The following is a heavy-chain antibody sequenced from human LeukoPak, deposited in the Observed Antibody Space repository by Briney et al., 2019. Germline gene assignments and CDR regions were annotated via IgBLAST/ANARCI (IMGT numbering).Heavy chain of an antibody. J-gene: IGHJ4*02. CDR1: GFTVSSYA. D-gene: IGHD3-10*01. CDR2: LSGGGGST. V-gene: IGHV3-23*01. Sequence: AGGSLRRSCAASGFTVSSYARSWVRQAPGKGLEWVLALSGGGGSTSYADSVEGGFTLSRNNSRTTLYQQMNSRRAEDTAVYYCATPLEPLVRGVTSDYWGQGTLVTVSS. CDR3: ATPLEPLVRGVTSDY.